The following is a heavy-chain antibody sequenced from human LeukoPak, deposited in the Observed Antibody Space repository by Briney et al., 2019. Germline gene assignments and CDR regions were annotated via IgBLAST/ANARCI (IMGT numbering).Heavy chain of an antibody. CDR2: FYSGGSI. D-gene: IGHD3-22*01. CDR1: GFTFTSYS. CDR3: ARSDSSGTARGIQH. V-gene: IGHV3-53*01. J-gene: IGHJ1*01. Sequence: GGSLRLSCAASGFTFTSYSMNWVRQAPGKGLEWVSVFYSGGSINYADSVKGRFTISRDNSKNMLYLQMNSLRAEDTAVYYCARSDSSGTARGIQHWGQGTLVTVSS.